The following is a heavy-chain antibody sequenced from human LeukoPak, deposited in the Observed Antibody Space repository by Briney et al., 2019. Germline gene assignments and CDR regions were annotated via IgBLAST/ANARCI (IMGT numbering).Heavy chain of an antibody. D-gene: IGHD3-10*01. J-gene: IGHJ4*02. V-gene: IGHV3-48*04. CDR1: GFTFSSYS. CDR2: ISSSSSTI. CDR3: ARDIGFGELSFDY. Sequence: GGSLRLSCAASGFTFSSYSMYWVRQAPGKGLEWVSYISSSSSTIYYADSVKGQFTISRDNAKNSLYLQMNSLRAEDTAVYYCARDIGFGELSFDYWGQGTLVTVSS.